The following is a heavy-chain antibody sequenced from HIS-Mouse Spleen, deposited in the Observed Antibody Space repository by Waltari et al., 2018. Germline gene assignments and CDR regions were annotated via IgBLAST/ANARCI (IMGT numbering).Heavy chain of an antibody. CDR1: GFTFSSYS. Sequence: EVQLVESGGGLVQPGGSLRLSCAASGFTFSSYSMNWVRQAPGKGLEWVSYISSSSSTRYYADAVKGRFTISRDNAKNSLYLQMNSLRAEDTAVYYCARGASGSYYLVSVSDYWGQGTLVTVSS. D-gene: IGHD1-26*01. CDR2: ISSSSSTR. CDR3: ARGASGSYYLVSVSDY. V-gene: IGHV3-48*01. J-gene: IGHJ4*02.